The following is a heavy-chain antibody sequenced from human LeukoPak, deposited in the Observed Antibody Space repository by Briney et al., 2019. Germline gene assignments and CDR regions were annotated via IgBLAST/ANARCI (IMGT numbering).Heavy chain of an antibody. V-gene: IGHV4-59*12. Sequence: TSETLSLTCTVSGGSISSYYWSWIRQPPGKGLEWIGYIYYSGSTNYNPSLKSRVTISVVTSKNQFSLKLASVTAADTAVYYCVRDREGRGWFDPWCQGTLVTVSS. CDR2: IYYSGST. D-gene: IGHD1-26*01. CDR3: VRDREGRGWFDP. CDR1: GGSISSYY. J-gene: IGHJ5*02.